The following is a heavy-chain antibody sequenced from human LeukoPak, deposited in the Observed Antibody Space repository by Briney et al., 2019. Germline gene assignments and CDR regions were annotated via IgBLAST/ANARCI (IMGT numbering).Heavy chain of an antibody. CDR2: IYSGGRT. CDR1: GFTVSRNY. J-gene: IGHJ4*02. V-gene: IGHV3-66*01. CDR3: ARAGPSSSWHQFDY. D-gene: IGHD6-13*01. Sequence: GGSLRLSCAASGFTVSRNYMSWVRQAPGKGLEWVSVIYSGGRTYYADSVKGRFTISRDNSKNTLYLQMNSLRDEETAVYYCARAGPSSSWHQFDYWGQGTLVTVSS.